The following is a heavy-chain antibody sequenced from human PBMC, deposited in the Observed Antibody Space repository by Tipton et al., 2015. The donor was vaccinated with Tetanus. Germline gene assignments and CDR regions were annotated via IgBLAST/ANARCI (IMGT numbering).Heavy chain of an antibody. J-gene: IGHJ4*02. Sequence: TLSLTCTVYGGSSSGYYWNWIRQPPGKGLEWIGEIADSGSTSYNPALKSRVTISVDPSKNQFSLKLNSVTAADTAVYFCIGYDYGDYYFDYWGQGTLVTVSS. D-gene: IGHD4-17*01. V-gene: IGHV4-34*01. CDR1: GGSSSGYY. CDR3: IGYDYGDYYFDY. CDR2: IADSGST.